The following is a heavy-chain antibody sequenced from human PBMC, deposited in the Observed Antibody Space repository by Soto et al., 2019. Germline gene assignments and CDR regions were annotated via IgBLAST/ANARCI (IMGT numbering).Heavy chain of an antibody. CDR2: INAGNGNT. D-gene: IGHD2-15*01. CDR3: ATGFRAADADWSAP. Sequence: QVQLVQSGAEVKKPGASVKVSCKASGYTFTSYAMHWVRQAPGQRLEWMGWINAGNGNTKYSQKFQGRVTITRDTSASTAYVGLSRLRAEHTAVYSCATGFRAADADWSAPWYQGTLVTVSS. J-gene: IGHJ5*02. V-gene: IGHV1-3*01. CDR1: GYTFTSYA.